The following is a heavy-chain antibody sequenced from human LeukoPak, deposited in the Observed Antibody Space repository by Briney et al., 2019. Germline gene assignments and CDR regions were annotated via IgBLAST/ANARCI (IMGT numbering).Heavy chain of an antibody. V-gene: IGHV3-23*01. CDR3: AKDSSIAPRLGDY. CDR2: ISGSGGST. Sequence: PGGSLRPSCAASGFTFSSYAMSWVRQAPGKGLEWVSAISGSGGSTYYADSVKGRFTISRDNSKNTLYLQMNSLRAEDTAVYYCAKDSSIAPRLGDYWGQGTLVTVSS. J-gene: IGHJ4*02. D-gene: IGHD3-16*01. CDR1: GFTFSSYA.